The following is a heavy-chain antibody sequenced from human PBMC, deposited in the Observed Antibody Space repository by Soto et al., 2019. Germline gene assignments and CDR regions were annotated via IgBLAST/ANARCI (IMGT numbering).Heavy chain of an antibody. CDR2: ISGSGGST. CDR3: AKDPSSSFSGYYYGVDV. CDR1: GFTFSNYA. V-gene: IGHV3-23*01. Sequence: AGGSLRLSCAASGFTFSNYAMSWVRQAPGKGLEWVSAISGSGGSTYYADSVKGRFTISRDNSKNTLYLQMNSLRAEDTAVYYCAKDPSSSFSGYYYGVDVWGQGTTVTVSS. D-gene: IGHD6-13*01. J-gene: IGHJ6*02.